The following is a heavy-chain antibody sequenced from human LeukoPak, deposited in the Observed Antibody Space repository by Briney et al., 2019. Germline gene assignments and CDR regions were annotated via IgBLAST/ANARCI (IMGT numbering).Heavy chain of an antibody. Sequence: PSQTLSLTCTVSGGSISSGSYYWSWIRQPAGKGLKWIGRIYTSGSTNYNPSLKSRVTISVDTSKNQFSLKLSSVTAADTAVYYCARVGDGYGDAFDIWGQGTMVTVSS. CDR3: ARVGDGYGDAFDI. D-gene: IGHD5-18*01. J-gene: IGHJ3*02. CDR1: GGSISSGSYY. V-gene: IGHV4-61*02. CDR2: IYTSGST.